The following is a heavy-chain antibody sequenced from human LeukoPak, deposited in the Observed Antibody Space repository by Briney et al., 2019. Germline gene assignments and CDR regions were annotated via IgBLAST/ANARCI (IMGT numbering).Heavy chain of an antibody. D-gene: IGHD3-10*01. Sequence: ASVKVSCKASGYTFTGYYMHWVRQAPGQGLEWMGWINPNSGGTNYAQKFQGWVTMTRDTSISTAYMELSRLRSDDTAVYYCARERGSTMVRGDAFDIWGQGTMVTVSS. V-gene: IGHV1-2*04. CDR1: GYTFTGYY. CDR2: INPNSGGT. CDR3: ARERGSTMVRGDAFDI. J-gene: IGHJ3*02.